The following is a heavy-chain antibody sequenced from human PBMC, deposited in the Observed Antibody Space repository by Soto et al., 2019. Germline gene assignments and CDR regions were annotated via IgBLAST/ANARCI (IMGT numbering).Heavy chain of an antibody. V-gene: IGHV3-30*18. J-gene: IGHJ4*02. Sequence: QVQLVESGGGVVQPGRSLRLSCAASGFTFSSYGMHWVRQAPGKGLEWVVIISYDGSNKYYADSVKGRFTISRDNAKNTLYLQMNSLRVEDTAVYYCAKDRSGSYRNFDYWCQGTLVTVSS. CDR1: GFTFSSYG. CDR2: ISYDGSNK. CDR3: AKDRSGSYRNFDY. D-gene: IGHD1-26*01.